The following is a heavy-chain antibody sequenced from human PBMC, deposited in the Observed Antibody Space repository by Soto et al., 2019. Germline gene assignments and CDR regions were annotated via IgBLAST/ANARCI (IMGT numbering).Heavy chain of an antibody. V-gene: IGHV1-3*01. D-gene: IGHD5-12*01. J-gene: IGHJ4*02. Sequence: SVKVSCKASGYTFTSYAIHWVRQAPGQRLEWMGWINAGNGNTKYSQKFQGRVIITRDTSAGTAYMELRSLRSEDTAVYYCATPIVASYWGQGTLVTVSS. CDR2: INAGNGNT. CDR1: GYTFTSYA. CDR3: ATPIVASY.